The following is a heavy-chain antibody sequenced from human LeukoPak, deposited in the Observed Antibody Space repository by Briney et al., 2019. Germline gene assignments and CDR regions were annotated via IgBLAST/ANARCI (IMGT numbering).Heavy chain of an antibody. V-gene: IGHV3-23*01. CDR3: AKDRRLAAFDY. D-gene: IGHD6-25*01. J-gene: IGHJ4*02. Sequence: PGGSLRLSCAASGFTFSSYAMSWVRQAPGKGLEWVSGITGRGEHIFYAGSVKGRFTISRDNSKNTPYLQMNSLRVEDTAVYYCAKDRRLAAFDYGGQGTLVTVSS. CDR2: ITGRGEHI. CDR1: GFTFSSYA.